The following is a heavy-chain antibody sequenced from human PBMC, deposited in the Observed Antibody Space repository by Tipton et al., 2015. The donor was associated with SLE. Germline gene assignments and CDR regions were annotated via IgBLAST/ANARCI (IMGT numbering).Heavy chain of an antibody. J-gene: IGHJ3*02. Sequence: TLSLTCTVSGGSISSYYWGWIRQPPGKGLGWIGSIYYSGSTYYNPSLKSRVTISVDTSKNQFSLKLSSVTAADTAVYYCARDGWELFHAFDIWGQGTMVTVSS. V-gene: IGHV4-39*07. D-gene: IGHD1-26*01. CDR3: ARDGWELFHAFDI. CDR2: IYYSGST. CDR1: GGSISSYY.